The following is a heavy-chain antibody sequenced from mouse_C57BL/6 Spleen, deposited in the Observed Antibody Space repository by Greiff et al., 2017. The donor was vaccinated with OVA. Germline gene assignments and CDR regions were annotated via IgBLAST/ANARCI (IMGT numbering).Heavy chain of an antibody. CDR2: INPSSGYT. Sequence: QVQLQQSGPELVKPGASVKLSCKASGYTFTSYWMHWLKQRPGPGLAWIGYINPSSGYTKYNQKFKDKATLTADKSSSTAYLQLSRLTYDDSAVDYCAKDRDYDYNDAMDYWGQGTSVTVSA. D-gene: IGHD2-4*01. J-gene: IGHJ4*01. V-gene: IGHV1-7*01. CDR3: AKDRDYDYNDAMDY. CDR1: GYTFTSYW.